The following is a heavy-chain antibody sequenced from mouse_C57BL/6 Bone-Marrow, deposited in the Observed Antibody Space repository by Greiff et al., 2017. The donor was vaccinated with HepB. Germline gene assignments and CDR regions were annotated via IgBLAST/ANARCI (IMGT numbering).Heavy chain of an antibody. Sequence: QVQLKQSGAELVRPGASVTLSCKASGYTFTDYEMHWVKQTPVHGLEWIGAIDPETGGTAYNQKFKGKAILTADKSSSTAYMELRSMTSEDSAVYYCTRDCSSPAWFAYWGQGTLVTVSA. D-gene: IGHD1-1*01. V-gene: IGHV1-15*01. CDR2: IDPETGGT. J-gene: IGHJ3*01. CDR1: GYTFTDYE. CDR3: TRDCSSPAWFAY.